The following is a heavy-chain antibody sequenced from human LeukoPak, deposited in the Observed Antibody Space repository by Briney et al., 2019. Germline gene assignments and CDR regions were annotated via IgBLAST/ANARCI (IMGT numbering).Heavy chain of an antibody. V-gene: IGHV3-74*01. Sequence: PGGSLRLSCAASGFTFNSYWMHWIRQAPGKGLVWVSRIHSDGIGTSYADSVRGRFTISRDNSKNTLYLQMDSLRAEDTAVYYCARGSIAVAGLFDYWGQGTLVTVSS. CDR3: ARGSIAVAGLFDY. CDR1: GFTFNSYW. CDR2: IHSDGIGT. D-gene: IGHD6-19*01. J-gene: IGHJ4*01.